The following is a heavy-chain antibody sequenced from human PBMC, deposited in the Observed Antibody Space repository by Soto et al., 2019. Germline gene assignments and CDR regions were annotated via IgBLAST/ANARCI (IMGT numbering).Heavy chain of an antibody. CDR3: ARKYSSGWSPLGMDV. CDR1: GDSVSSNSSA. D-gene: IGHD6-19*01. Sequence: SQTLALPCAISGDSVSSNSSAWNLIRQSPSRGLEWLGRTYYRSKWYNDYAVSVKSRITINPDTSKNQFSLQLNSVTPEDTAVYYCARKYSSGWSPLGMDVWGQGTTVTVSS. CDR2: TYYRSKWYN. J-gene: IGHJ6*02. V-gene: IGHV6-1*01.